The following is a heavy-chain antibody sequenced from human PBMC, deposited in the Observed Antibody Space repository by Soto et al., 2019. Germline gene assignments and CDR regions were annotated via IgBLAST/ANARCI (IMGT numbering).Heavy chain of an antibody. CDR2: ISGTRGRQRNT. CDR1: GFIFSDYA. V-gene: IGHV3-23*01. J-gene: IGHJ5*01. Sequence: GGSLRLSCAASGFIFSDYAMTWVRQAPGRGLEWVSTISGTRGRQRNTFYTASVKGRFTVTRDNSKNTLFLQMNSLKVEDTAVYYCAKEPVAGHHWFDPWGQGALVTVSS. D-gene: IGHD6-19*01. CDR3: AKEPVAGHHWFDP.